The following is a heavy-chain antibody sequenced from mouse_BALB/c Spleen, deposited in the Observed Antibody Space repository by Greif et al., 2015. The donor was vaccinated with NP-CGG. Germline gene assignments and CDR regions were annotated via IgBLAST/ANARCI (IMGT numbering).Heavy chain of an antibody. J-gene: IGHJ3*01. CDR1: GYTFSSYW. D-gene: IGHD2-4*01. V-gene: IGHV1-9*01. Sequence: VQLQESGTELMKPGASVKISCKATGYTFSSYWIEWVKQRPGHGLEWIGEILPGSGSTNYNEKFKGKATFTADTSSNTAYMQLSSLTSEDSAVYYCARRGEIYYDYDWFAYWGQGTLVTVSA. CDR2: ILPGSGST. CDR3: ARRGEIYYDYDWFAY.